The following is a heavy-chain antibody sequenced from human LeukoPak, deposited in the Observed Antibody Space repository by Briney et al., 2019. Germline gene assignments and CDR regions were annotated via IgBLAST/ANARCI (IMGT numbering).Heavy chain of an antibody. CDR1: GFTLRGFW. CDR2: INRDGSYA. D-gene: IGHD3-22*01. CDR3: ARVDSNGWALEY. Sequence: GGSLRLSCAASGFTLRGFWMHWIRQAPGKGLMWLSRINRDGSYADYADSVKGRFTIYRDNARSTLDLQMNSLRVEDTAVYYCARVDSNGWALEYWGQGTLLTVSS. V-gene: IGHV3-74*01. J-gene: IGHJ4*02.